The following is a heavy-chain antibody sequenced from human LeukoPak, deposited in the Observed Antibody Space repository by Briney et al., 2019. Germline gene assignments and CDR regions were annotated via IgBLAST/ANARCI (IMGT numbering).Heavy chain of an antibody. V-gene: IGHV3-23*01. CDR2: ITGSVRST. CDR3: AKDRFHGYPNWFDS. D-gene: IGHD3-22*01. CDR1: GFIFGAYG. Sequence: GGSLRLSCAASGFIFGAYGMSWVRQAPGKGLEWVSGITGSVRSTYYADSVKGRFTISRDNSKNTLFLQMKRLRAEDTAVCYCAKDRFHGYPNWFDSWGQGTLVTVSS. J-gene: IGHJ5*01.